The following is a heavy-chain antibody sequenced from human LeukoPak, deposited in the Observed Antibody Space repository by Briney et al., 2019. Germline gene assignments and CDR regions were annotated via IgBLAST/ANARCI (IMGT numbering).Heavy chain of an antibody. Sequence: ASVKVSSKPSGYTFTNNYIHWVRQAPGLGLEWMGVIYPSGGATTYAQKFQGRVTMTRDTSTSTVYMELSTLRSEDTAIYFCARDHGHWDFDYWGQGTLVTVSS. CDR3: ARDHGHWDFDY. CDR2: IYPSGGAT. J-gene: IGHJ4*02. CDR1: GYTFTNNY. D-gene: IGHD3-16*01. V-gene: IGHV1-46*01.